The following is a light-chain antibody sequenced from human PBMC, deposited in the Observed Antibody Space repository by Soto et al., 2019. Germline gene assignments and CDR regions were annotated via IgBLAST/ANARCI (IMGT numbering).Light chain of an antibody. CDR3: QQTDSTPQT. Sequence: DIQMTQSPSSLSASVGDRVTISCRASQSIRNYVSWYQQKPGTAPKLLIRAASTLQSGVPSMFSGSRSGTDFTLTISSLQIEDFATYFCQQTDSTPQTFGQGTNVEI. V-gene: IGKV1-39*01. CDR2: AAS. CDR1: QSIRNY. J-gene: IGKJ1*01.